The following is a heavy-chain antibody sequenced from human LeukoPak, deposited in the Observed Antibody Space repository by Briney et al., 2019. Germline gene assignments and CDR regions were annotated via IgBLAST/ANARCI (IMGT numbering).Heavy chain of an antibody. J-gene: IGHJ6*02. D-gene: IGHD3-10*01. CDR1: GGSISSYY. CDR2: IYYSGST. Sequence: SETLSLTCTVSGGSISSYYWSWIRQPPGKGLEWIGYIYYSGSTNYNPSLKSRVTISVDTSKNQFSLKLSSVTAADTAVYYCARGYGSGSYYYYYGMDVWGQGTTVTVSS. V-gene: IGHV4-59*01. CDR3: ARGYGSGSYYYYYGMDV.